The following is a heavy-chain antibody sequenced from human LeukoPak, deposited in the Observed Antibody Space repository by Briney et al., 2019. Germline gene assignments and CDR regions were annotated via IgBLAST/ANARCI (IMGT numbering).Heavy chain of an antibody. CDR3: ARYVVRGVIIV. V-gene: IGHV4-39*01. D-gene: IGHD3-10*01. J-gene: IGHJ4*02. CDR2: IYYSGST. CDR1: GGSISSSSYY. Sequence: ASQTLSLTCTVSGGSISSSSYYWGWIRQPPGKGLEWIGSIYYSGSTYYNPSLKSRVTISVDTSKNQFSLKLSSVTAADTAVYYCARYVVRGVIIVWGQGTLVTVSS.